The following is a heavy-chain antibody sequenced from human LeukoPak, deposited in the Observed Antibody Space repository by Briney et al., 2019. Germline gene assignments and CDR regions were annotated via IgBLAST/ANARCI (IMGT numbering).Heavy chain of an antibody. V-gene: IGHV4-61*02. CDR3: ARYYYGSGENWFDP. J-gene: IGHJ5*02. D-gene: IGHD3-10*01. CDR2: IYTSGST. Sequence: SETLSLTCTVSGGSISSGSYYWSWIRQPAGKGLEWIGRIYTSGSTNYNPSLKSRVTISVDTSKNQFSLKLSSVTAADTAVYYCARYYYGSGENWFDPWGQGTLVTVSS. CDR1: GGSISSGSYY.